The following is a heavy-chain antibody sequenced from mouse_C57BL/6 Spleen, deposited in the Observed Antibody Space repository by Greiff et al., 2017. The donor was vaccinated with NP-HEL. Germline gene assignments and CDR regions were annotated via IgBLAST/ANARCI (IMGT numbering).Heavy chain of an antibody. CDR1: GFTFTDYY. CDR2: IRNKANGYTT. J-gene: IGHJ4*01. CDR3: ARLTTVVARYAMDY. V-gene: IGHV7-3*01. D-gene: IGHD1-1*01. Sequence: EVMLVESGGGLVQPGGSLSLSCAASGFTFTDYYMSWVRQPPGKALEWLGFIRNKANGYTTEYSASVKSRFTISRDNSQSILYLQMNALRAEDSATYYCARLTTVVARYAMDYWGQGTSVTVSS.